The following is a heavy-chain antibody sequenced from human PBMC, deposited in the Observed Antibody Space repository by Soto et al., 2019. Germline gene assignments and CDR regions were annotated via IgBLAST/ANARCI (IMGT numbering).Heavy chain of an antibody. Sequence: QVQLVESGGGVVQPGRSLRLSCAASGFTFSSYVMHWVRQAPGKGLEWVAAISKDGTSQHYADSVKDRFTISRDNSKDPLYVQMDTLRAEDTAVYYCATDDHSSGHAGTFQHWGQGTLVTVSS. CDR3: ATDDHSSGHAGTFQH. J-gene: IGHJ1*01. CDR1: GFTFSSYV. D-gene: IGHD3-22*01. CDR2: ISKDGTSQ. V-gene: IGHV3-30*04.